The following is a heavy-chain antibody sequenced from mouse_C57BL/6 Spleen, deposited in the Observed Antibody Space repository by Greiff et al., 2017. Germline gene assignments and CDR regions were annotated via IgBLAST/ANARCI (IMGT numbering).Heavy chain of an antibody. J-gene: IGHJ2*01. CDR2: ISGGGGNT. CDR1: GFTFSSYT. D-gene: IGHD1-1*01. CDR3: ARRGVVALDY. Sequence: EVQVVESGGGLVKPGGSLKLSCAASGFTFSSYTMSWVRQTPEKRLEWVATISGGGGNTYYPDSVKGRFTISRDNAKNTLYLQMSSLRSEDTALYYCARRGVVALDYWGQGTTLTVSS. V-gene: IGHV5-9*01.